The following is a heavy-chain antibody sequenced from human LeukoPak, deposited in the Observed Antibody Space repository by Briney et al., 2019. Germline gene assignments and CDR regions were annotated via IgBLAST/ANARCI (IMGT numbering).Heavy chain of an antibody. D-gene: IGHD3-10*01. CDR2: ISGSGGST. CDR3: AALWFGEPSIFDY. J-gene: IGHJ4*02. Sequence: GGSLGLSCAASGFTFSSYAMSWVRQAPGKGLEWVSAISGSGGSTYYADSVKGRFTISRDNSKNTLYLQMNSLRAEDTAVYYCAALWFGEPSIFDYWGQGTLVTVSS. V-gene: IGHV3-23*01. CDR1: GFTFSSYA.